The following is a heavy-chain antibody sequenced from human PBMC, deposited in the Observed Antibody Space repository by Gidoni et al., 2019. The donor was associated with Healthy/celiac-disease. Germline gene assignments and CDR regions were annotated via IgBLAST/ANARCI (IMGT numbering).Heavy chain of an antibody. CDR3: ARDGYSSGWQRGGFDP. D-gene: IGHD6-19*01. J-gene: IGHJ5*02. CDR2: VYTSGST. Sequence: ISSYYWSWIRQPAGKGLEWIGRVYTSGSTNYNPSLKSRVTMSVDTSKNQFSLKLSSVTAADTAVYYCARDGYSSGWQRGGFDPWGQGTLVTVSS. CDR1: ISSYY. V-gene: IGHV4-4*07.